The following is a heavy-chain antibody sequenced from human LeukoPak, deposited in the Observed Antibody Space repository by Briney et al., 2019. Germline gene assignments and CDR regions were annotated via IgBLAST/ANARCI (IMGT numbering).Heavy chain of an antibody. CDR3: AREMRRWLQMSRHDAFDI. D-gene: IGHD5-24*01. CDR2: INTDGSST. Sequence: GRSLRLSCAASGFTFSSYWMHWVRQAPGKGPVWVSRINTDGSSTSYADSVKGRFTISRDNAKNTLYLQMNSLRAEDTAVYYCAREMRRWLQMSRHDAFDIWGQGTMVTVSS. CDR1: GFTFSSYW. V-gene: IGHV3-74*01. J-gene: IGHJ3*02.